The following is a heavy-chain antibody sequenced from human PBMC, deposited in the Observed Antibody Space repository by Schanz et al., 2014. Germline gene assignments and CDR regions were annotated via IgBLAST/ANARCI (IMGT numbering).Heavy chain of an antibody. CDR1: EFPLGSFP. J-gene: IGHJ6*03. CDR3: AKGPYYYYYMDV. V-gene: IGHV3-23*01. Sequence: EVQLMESGEGLSKPGGSLSLSLEALEFPLGSFPLPWVGQAPGRGLEWVSAISGSGGSTYYADSVKGRFTISGDSSKYTVYLQMNSLRADDTAVYYCAKGPYYYYYMDVWGNGTTVTVSS. CDR2: ISGSGGST.